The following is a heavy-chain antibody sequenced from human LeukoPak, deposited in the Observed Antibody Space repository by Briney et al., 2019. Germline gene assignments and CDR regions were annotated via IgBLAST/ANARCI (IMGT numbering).Heavy chain of an antibody. V-gene: IGHV4-59*05. D-gene: IGHD6-13*01. CDR3: ARHTRYSSSMYYFDY. CDR1: GGSISSYY. CDR2: IYYSGST. Sequence: SETLSLTCTVSGGSISSYYWSWIRQPPGKELEWIGSIYYSGSTYYNPSLKSRVTISVDTSKNQFSLKLSSVTAADTAVYYCARHTRYSSSMYYFDYWGQGTLVTVSS. J-gene: IGHJ4*02.